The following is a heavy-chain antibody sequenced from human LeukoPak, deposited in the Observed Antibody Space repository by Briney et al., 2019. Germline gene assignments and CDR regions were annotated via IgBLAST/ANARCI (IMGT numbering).Heavy chain of an antibody. D-gene: IGHD3-22*01. J-gene: IGHJ6*02. CDR3: ARGPLDTYYYDNRYYNMDV. Sequence: SETLSLTCAVFGGSSNDYHWSWIRKPPGKGLEWIGEINQSGSTNYNPSLRSRVTISADTSKNQFSLKLTSVTAADTAIYYCARGPLDTYYYDNRYYNMDVWGQGTTVTVSS. CDR2: INQSGST. CDR1: GGSSNDYH. V-gene: IGHV4-34*01.